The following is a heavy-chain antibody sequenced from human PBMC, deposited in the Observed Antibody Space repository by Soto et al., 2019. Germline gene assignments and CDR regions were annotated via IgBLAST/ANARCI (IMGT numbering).Heavy chain of an antibody. CDR2: IIPIFGTA. Sequence: QVQLVQSGAEVKKPGSSVKVPCKASGGTFSSYAISWVRQAPGQGLEWMGGIIPIFGTANYAQKFQGRVTITADESTSTAYMELSSLRSEDTAVYYCARDPLMDDSSGYGLRDYWGQGTLVTVSS. V-gene: IGHV1-69*01. CDR1: GGTFSSYA. CDR3: ARDPLMDDSSGYGLRDY. J-gene: IGHJ4*02. D-gene: IGHD3-22*01.